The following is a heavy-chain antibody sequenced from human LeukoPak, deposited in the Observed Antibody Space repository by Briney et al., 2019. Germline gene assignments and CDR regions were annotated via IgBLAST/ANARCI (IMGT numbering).Heavy chain of an antibody. CDR1: GGSFSGYY. D-gene: IGHD5-12*01. CDR2: INHSGST. V-gene: IGHV4-34*01. J-gene: IGHJ5*02. Sequence: PSETLSLTCAVYGGSFSGYYWSLIRQPPGKGLEWIGEINHSGSTNYNPSLKSRVTISVDTSKNQFSLKLSSVTAADTAVYYCASKYSGYVWANWFDPWGQGTLVTVSS. CDR3: ASKYSGYVWANWFDP.